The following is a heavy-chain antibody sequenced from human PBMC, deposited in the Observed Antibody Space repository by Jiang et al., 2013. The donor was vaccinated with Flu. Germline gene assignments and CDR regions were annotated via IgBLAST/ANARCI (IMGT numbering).Heavy chain of an antibody. CDR1: GGSISSSNW. CDR3: AREYYCSGVRCVHDY. Sequence: PGLVKPSGTLSLTCAVSGGSISSSNWWSWVRQPPGKGLEWIGEVYHGGSTNYNPSLKSRVTISVDKSKNQFSLNLSSVTAADTAVYYCAREYYCSGVRCVHDYWGQGTQVTVSS. J-gene: IGHJ4*02. CDR2: VYHGGST. D-gene: IGHD2-15*01. V-gene: IGHV4-4*02.